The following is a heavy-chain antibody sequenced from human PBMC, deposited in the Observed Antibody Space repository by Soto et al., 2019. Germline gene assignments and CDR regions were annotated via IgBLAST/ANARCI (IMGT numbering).Heavy chain of an antibody. Sequence: EVQLVESGGGLVQPGGSLRLSCAASGFTVSSNYMSWVRQAPGKGLDWVSFIYSGGTTHYADSVKGRFTITRDDSKNTLYLQMNSLRPEDTAVYYCSRHLRLVGFGEYDLWGRGTLVTVFS. CDR2: IYSGGTT. J-gene: IGHJ2*01. D-gene: IGHD3-10*01. V-gene: IGHV3-53*04. CDR1: GFTVSSNY. CDR3: SRHLRLVGFGEYDL.